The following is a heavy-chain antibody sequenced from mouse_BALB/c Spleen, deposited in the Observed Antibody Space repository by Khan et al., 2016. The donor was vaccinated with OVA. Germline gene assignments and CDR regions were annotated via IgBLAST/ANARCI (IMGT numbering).Heavy chain of an antibody. CDR2: IWTGGST. CDR3: ARYYGNDGWYFDV. J-gene: IGHJ1*01. CDR1: GFSLTNYG. V-gene: IGHV2-9*02. D-gene: IGHD2-2*01. Sequence: QVQLKQSGPGLVAPSQSLSITCTVSGFSLTNYGVHWVRQPPGTGLEWLGVIWTGGSTNYNSALMSRLSISKDNSKSQVFLKMNSLQTEDTAMYYCARYYGNDGWYFDVWGAGTTVTVSS.